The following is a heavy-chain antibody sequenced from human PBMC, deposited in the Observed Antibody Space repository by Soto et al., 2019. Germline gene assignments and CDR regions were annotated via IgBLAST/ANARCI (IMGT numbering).Heavy chain of an antibody. CDR3: AKARDANNWANYYGLDV. J-gene: IGHJ6*02. CDR2: ITYEGRNK. Sequence: GGSLRLSCAASGFIFADYGMHWVRQAPGKGLEWVALITYEGRNKYYADAVKGRFTISRDNAKNMVSLQMDSLRAEDTAVYYCAKARDANNWANYYGLDVWGQGTTVTVYS. CDR1: GFIFADYG. V-gene: IGHV3-30*18. D-gene: IGHD1-1*01.